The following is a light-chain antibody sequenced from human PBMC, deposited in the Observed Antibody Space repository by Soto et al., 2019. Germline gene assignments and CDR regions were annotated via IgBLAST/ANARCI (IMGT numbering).Light chain of an antibody. CDR2: EGS. J-gene: IGLJ1*01. Sequence: QSALTQPASVSGSPGQSITISCTGTSSDVGGYNYVSWYQQHPGKAPKLMIYEGSNQPSGVSNRFSASKSGDTASLPITGLQAEDDADYYCSSYTRSSIDYVFGTGTKVTVL. V-gene: IGLV2-14*01. CDR3: SSYTRSSIDYV. CDR1: SSDVGGYNY.